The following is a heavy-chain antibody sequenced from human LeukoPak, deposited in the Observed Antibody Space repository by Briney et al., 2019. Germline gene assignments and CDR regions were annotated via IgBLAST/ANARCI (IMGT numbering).Heavy chain of an antibody. V-gene: IGHV4-38-2*01. CDR3: AGWFGELLSLFAY. CDR2: IYHTGNT. CDR1: GYSISRCYY. D-gene: IGHD3-10*01. J-gene: IGHJ4*02. Sequence: PSETLSLTCGVSGYSISRCYYWGWIRQPPGKGLEWIGSIYHTGNTYYNPSLKSRVTISVDTSKNQFSLKVRSVTAADTAVYYCAGWFGELLSLFAYWGQGTLVTVSS.